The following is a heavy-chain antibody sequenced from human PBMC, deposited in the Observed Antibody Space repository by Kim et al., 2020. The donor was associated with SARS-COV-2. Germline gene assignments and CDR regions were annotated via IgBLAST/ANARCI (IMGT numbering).Heavy chain of an antibody. CDR1: SGSFSAYS. Sequence: SETLSLTCRVSSGSFSAYSWSWIRQPPGKGPEWIGQIIHSGSANYNPSLRSRVTLSVDKSKNQFSLNLTSVTAADTAVYFCASVSKPPQQLVNYYFYYGMDVWGQGTTVIVSS. CDR3: ASVSKPPQQLVNYYFYYGMDV. CDR2: IIHSGSA. D-gene: IGHD4-4*01. J-gene: IGHJ6*02. V-gene: IGHV4-34*12.